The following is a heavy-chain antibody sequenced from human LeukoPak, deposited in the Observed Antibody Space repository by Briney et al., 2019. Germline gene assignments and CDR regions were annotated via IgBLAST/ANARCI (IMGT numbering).Heavy chain of an antibody. CDR2: IYYSGST. CDR1: GGSISSGGYY. CDR3: ARVVGLPYNWFDP. D-gene: IGHD2-2*01. J-gene: IGHJ5*02. Sequence: SETLSLTCTVSGGSISSGGYYWSWIRQHPGKGLEWIGYIYYSGSTYYNPSLKSRVTISVDTSKNQFSLKLSSVTAADTAVYYCARVVGLPYNWFDPWGQGTLVTVSS. V-gene: IGHV4-31*03.